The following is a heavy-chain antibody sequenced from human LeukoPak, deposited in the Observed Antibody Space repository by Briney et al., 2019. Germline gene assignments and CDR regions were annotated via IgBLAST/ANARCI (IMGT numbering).Heavy chain of an antibody. CDR2: IIPIFGTA. Sequence: GASVKVSCKASGGAFSSYAISWVRQAPGQGLEWMGGIIPIFGTANYAQKFQGRVTITTDESTSTAYMELSSLRSEDTAVYYCARGLPNYDSSGYYVSWGQGTLVTVSS. CDR3: ARGLPNYDSSGYYVS. D-gene: IGHD3-22*01. J-gene: IGHJ5*02. CDR1: GGAFSSYA. V-gene: IGHV1-69*05.